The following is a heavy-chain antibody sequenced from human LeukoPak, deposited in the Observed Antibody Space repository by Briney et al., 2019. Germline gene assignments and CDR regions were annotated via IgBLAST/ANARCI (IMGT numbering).Heavy chain of an antibody. D-gene: IGHD4-17*01. J-gene: IGHJ4*02. CDR1: GGSISSHS. V-gene: IGHV4-59*08. Sequence: PSETLSLTCTVSGGSISSHSLSWIRQPPGKGLEWIGCISFSGSTNYNPSLKSRVTISVDTSKNQFSLNLSSVTAADTAVYYCARSRLGMTTVTYFDYWGQGTLVTVSS. CDR3: ARSRLGMTTVTYFDY. CDR2: ISFSGST.